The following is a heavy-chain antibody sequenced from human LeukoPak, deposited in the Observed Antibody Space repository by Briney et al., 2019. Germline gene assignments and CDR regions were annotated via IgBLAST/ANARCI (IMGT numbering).Heavy chain of an antibody. CDR1: GFTFSSYA. Sequence: GGSLRLSCAASGFTFSSYAMSWVRQAPGKGLEWVGRIKSKTNNGTTDYAAPVKGRFTISRDDSKNTLYLQMNSLKTEDTAVYYCTTLALATWATGGYWGQGTLVTVSS. CDR3: TTLALATWATGGY. V-gene: IGHV3-15*01. J-gene: IGHJ4*02. CDR2: IKSKTNNGTT. D-gene: IGHD5-12*01.